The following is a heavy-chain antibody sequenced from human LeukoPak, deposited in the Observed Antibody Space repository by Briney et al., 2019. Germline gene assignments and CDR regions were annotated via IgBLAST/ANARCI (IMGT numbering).Heavy chain of an antibody. CDR1: GFTLSSYS. D-gene: IGHD3-9*01. CDR2: ISSSSYI. V-gene: IGHV3-21*01. J-gene: IGHJ4*02. CDR3: ARGRGLRYFDWSYYFDY. Sequence: PGGSLRLSCAASGFTLSSYSMNWVRQAPGKGLEWVSSISSSSYIYYADSVKGRFTISRDNAKNSLYLQMNSLRAEDTAVYYCARGRGLRYFDWSYYFDYWGQGTLVTVSS.